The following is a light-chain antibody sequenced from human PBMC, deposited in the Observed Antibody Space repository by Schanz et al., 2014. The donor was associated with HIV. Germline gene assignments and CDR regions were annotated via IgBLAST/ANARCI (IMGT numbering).Light chain of an antibody. CDR2: RNN. Sequence: QSVLTQPPSASGTPGQRVTISCSGSSSDFKTNAVLWYQQLPGTAPKLLIYRNNQRPSGVPDRFSGSKSGTSASLAISGLRSEDEADYYCAAWDDSLSGYVFGTGTKLTVL. V-gene: IGLV1-47*01. J-gene: IGLJ1*01. CDR1: SSDFKTNA. CDR3: AAWDDSLSGYV.